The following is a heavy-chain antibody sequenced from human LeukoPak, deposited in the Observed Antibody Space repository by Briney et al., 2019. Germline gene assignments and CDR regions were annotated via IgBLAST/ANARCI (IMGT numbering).Heavy chain of an antibody. J-gene: IGHJ4*02. CDR1: GFTFSSYW. CDR2: IYNDGSST. CDR3: ARGVGSRLPPDDS. V-gene: IGHV3-74*01. D-gene: IGHD1-26*01. Sequence: GGSLRLSCAASGFTFSSYWMHWVRQAPGKGLVWVSRIYNDGSSTSYADSVKGRFTISRDNAKNSLYLQMNSLRADDTAVYYCARGVGSRLPPDDSWGQGTLVTVSS.